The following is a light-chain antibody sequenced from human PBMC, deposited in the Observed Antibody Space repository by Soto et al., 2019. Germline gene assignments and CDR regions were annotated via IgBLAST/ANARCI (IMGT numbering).Light chain of an antibody. V-gene: IGLV1-40*01. CDR3: ASWDDSLNGPV. CDR2: SSK. CDR1: YSNIGAGFD. J-gene: IGLJ2*01. Sequence: QSALTQPPSVSGAPGQTVTISCTGRYSNIGAGFDVHWYKQLPGTTPQLLIHSSKQRPSGVPDRFSGSKSGSSASLAISELQSEDEGDYYCASWDDSLNGPVFGGGTKLTVL.